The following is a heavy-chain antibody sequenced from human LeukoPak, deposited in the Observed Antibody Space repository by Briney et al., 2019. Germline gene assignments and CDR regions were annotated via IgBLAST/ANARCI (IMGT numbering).Heavy chain of an antibody. Sequence: AGGSLRLSCAASGFAFSSYGMSWVRQAPGKGLEWVSAISGSGGSTYYADSVKGRFTISRDNSKNTLYLQMNSLRAEDTAVYYCAKRSVSGYYYTDYWGQGTLVTVSS. V-gene: IGHV3-23*01. CDR1: GFAFSSYG. CDR2: ISGSGGST. CDR3: AKRSVSGYYYTDY. D-gene: IGHD3-22*01. J-gene: IGHJ4*02.